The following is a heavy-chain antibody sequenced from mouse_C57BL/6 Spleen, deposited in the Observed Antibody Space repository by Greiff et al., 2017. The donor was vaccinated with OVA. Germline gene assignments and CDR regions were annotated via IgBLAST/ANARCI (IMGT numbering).Heavy chain of an antibody. Sequence: DVKLQESGPGLVKPSQSLSLTCSVTGYSITSGYYWNWIRQFPGNKLEWMGYISYDGSNNYNPSLKNRISITRDPSKNQFFLKLNSVTTEDTATYYCARRTGTGAGFAYWGRGTLVTVSA. CDR1: GYSITSGYY. CDR3: ARRTGTGAGFAY. CDR2: ISYDGSN. J-gene: IGHJ3*01. V-gene: IGHV3-6*01. D-gene: IGHD4-1*01.